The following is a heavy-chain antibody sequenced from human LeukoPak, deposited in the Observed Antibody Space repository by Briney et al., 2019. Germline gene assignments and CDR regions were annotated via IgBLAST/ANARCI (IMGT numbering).Heavy chain of an antibody. CDR2: ISPSSDYI. CDR3: SGGGTGDPFNY. D-gene: IGHD1-14*01. CDR1: GFTFTNAW. Sequence: PGGSLRLSCAASGFTFTNAWMSWVRQAPGKGLEWVSSISPSSDYIYYADSVKGRFTISRDNAKNSLYLQMNSLRAGDTAVYYCSGGGTGDPFNYWGQGTLVTVSS. J-gene: IGHJ4*02. V-gene: IGHV3-21*01.